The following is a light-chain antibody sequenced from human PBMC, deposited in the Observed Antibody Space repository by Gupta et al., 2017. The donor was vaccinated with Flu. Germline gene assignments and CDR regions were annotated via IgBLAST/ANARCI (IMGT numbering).Light chain of an antibody. CDR3: TSYSSSKMRV. J-gene: IGLJ3*02. V-gene: IGLV2-14*01. CDR1: SSDLGGYNY. Sequence: QSALTQPASVSGSPGQSITISCTGTSSDLGGYNYVSWYQHHPGKAPKLMIFEVNLRPSGVSNRFSGSKSGTTASLNISGLQAEDEADYYCTSYSSSKMRVFGGGTRVTVL. CDR2: EVN.